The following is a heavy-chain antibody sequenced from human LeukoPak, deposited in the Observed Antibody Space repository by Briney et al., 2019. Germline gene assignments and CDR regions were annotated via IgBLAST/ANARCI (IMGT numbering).Heavy chain of an antibody. CDR1: GYTFSTYG. V-gene: IGHV1-18*01. CDR2: ISGYNGNT. J-gene: IGHJ4*02. Sequence: GASVKVSCKASGYTFSTYGIAWVRQAPGQGLEWLGWISGYNGNTNYAQKFQGRVTMTTDTTTTTAYMELRSLRSDDTAVYYCARDAYFDYWGQGTLVTVSS. CDR3: ARDAYFDY.